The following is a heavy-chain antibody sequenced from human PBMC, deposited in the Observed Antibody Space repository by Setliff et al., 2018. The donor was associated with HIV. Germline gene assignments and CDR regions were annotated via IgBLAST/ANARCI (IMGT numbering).Heavy chain of an antibody. V-gene: IGHV4-31*03. CDR1: GGSISTGDYY. CDR2: IFYKGST. J-gene: IGHJ6*03. CDR3: VRTNYYYYYMDV. Sequence: SETLSLPCTVSGGSISTGDYYWAWIRHYPGKGLEWIGYIFYKGSTFYNPSLKRRVSISVLRSTDQLFLRLNSVTAADTAVYYCVRTNYYYYYMDVWGKGTTVTVSS.